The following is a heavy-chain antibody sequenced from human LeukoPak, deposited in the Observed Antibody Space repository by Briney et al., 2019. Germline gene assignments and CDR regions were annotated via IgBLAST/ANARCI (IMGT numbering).Heavy chain of an antibody. Sequence: SETLSLTCAVYGGSFSGYYWSWIRQPPGKGLEWIGEINHSGSTNYNPSLKSRVTISVDTSKNQFSLKLSSVTAADTAVYYCARDPHVLRYFDWLSPPNWFDPWGQGTLVTVSS. CDR2: INHSGST. CDR1: GGSFSGYY. CDR3: ARDPHVLRYFDWLSPPNWFDP. D-gene: IGHD3-9*01. V-gene: IGHV4-34*01. J-gene: IGHJ5*02.